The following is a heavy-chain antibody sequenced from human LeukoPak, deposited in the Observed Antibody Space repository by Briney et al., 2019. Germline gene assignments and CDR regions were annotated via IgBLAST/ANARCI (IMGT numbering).Heavy chain of an antibody. J-gene: IGHJ4*02. CDR1: GFTLSYNG. V-gene: IGHV3-48*01. CDR2: ISRSSSTI. D-gene: IGHD5-12*01. CDR3: ARQGAGYDEPIDY. Sequence: GGSLRLSCAASGFTLSYNGMNWVRQAPGKGLEWVSFISRSSSTIYYADSVKGRFTISRDNAKNSLFLQMNSLRAEDTAVYYCARQGAGYDEPIDYWGQGTLVTVSS.